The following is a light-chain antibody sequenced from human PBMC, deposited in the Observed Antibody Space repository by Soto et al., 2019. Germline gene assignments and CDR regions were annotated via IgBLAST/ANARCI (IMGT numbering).Light chain of an antibody. Sequence: DIVMTQSPLSLRVSPGEPASISCRASESLLHTNGNNYLDWYLQKPGQSPQLLIYFGSTRASGVPDRFSGSGSDTDFTLTISRVEAEDVGVYYCMQALQTRWTFGQGTKVEIK. CDR2: FGS. CDR3: MQALQTRWT. CDR1: ESLLHTNGNNY. J-gene: IGKJ1*01. V-gene: IGKV2-28*01.